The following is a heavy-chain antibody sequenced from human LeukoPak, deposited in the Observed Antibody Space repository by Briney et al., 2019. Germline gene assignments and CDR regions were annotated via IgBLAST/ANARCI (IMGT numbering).Heavy chain of an antibody. CDR3: ARDIGAHPYYYMDV. D-gene: IGHD3-16*01. CDR2: IYTSGST. J-gene: IGHJ6*03. V-gene: IGHV4-61*02. CDR1: GGSISSGSYY. Sequence: SETLSLTCTVSGGSISSGSYYWSWIRQPAGKGLEWIGRIYTSGSTNYNPSLKSRVTISVDTSKNQFSLKLSSVTAADTAVYYCARDIGAHPYYYMDVRGKGTTVTVSS.